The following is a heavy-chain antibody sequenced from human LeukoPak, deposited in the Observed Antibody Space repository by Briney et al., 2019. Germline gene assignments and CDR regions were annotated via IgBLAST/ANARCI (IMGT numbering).Heavy chain of an antibody. CDR2: ISGSGGST. Sequence: WGSLRLSCAASGFTFSSYAMSWGRQAPGKGLGWVSAISGSGGSTYYADSVKGRFTISRDNSKNTLYLQMNSLRAEDTAVYYCAKDGTRLRYFDWLSPSPGYYYYGMDVWGQGTTVTVSS. V-gene: IGHV3-23*01. CDR3: AKDGTRLRYFDWLSPSPGYYYYGMDV. CDR1: GFTFSSYA. D-gene: IGHD3-9*01. J-gene: IGHJ6*02.